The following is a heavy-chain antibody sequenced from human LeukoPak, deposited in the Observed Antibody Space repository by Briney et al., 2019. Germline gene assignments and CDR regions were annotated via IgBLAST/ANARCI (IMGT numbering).Heavy chain of an antibody. V-gene: IGHV1-2*02. D-gene: IGHD3-10*01. J-gene: IGHJ5*02. CDR2: INTDSGGT. Sequence: GASVKVSCKASGYSFNTYYMNWVRQAPGQGLEWLGWINTDSGGTNYAQKFLGRVTMTRDKANSTAYLELSGLRSDDTAVYYCSRHVVTLVRGVNNRKEDWFDPWGQGTLGSVSS. CDR3: SRHVVTLVRGVNNRKEDWFDP. CDR1: GYSFNTYY.